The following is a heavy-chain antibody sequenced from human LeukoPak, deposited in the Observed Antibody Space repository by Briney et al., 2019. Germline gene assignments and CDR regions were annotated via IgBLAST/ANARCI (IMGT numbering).Heavy chain of an antibody. V-gene: IGHV3-23*01. CDR2: ISGSGGST. Sequence: GGSLRLSCAASGFTFSSYAMSWVRQAPGKGLEWVSAISGSGGSTYYADSVKGRFTISRDNAKNSLHLQMNSLRAEDTAVYYCARYDFYYYDSSGYPNAFDIWGQGTMVTVSS. J-gene: IGHJ3*02. D-gene: IGHD3-22*01. CDR3: ARYDFYYYDSSGYPNAFDI. CDR1: GFTFSSYA.